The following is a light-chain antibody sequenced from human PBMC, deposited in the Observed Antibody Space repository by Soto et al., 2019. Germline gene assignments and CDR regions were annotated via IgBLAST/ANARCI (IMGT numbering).Light chain of an antibody. Sequence: DIQMTQSPSTLSASVVDRITITCRASQSVLRRLAWFQQKPGKAPKLLIYDASSLESGVPSRFSGRGSGTEFTLTISSLQPDDCATYYCHTYNSYSLHTFGQGTKVDIK. J-gene: IGKJ2*01. CDR3: HTYNSYSLHT. CDR2: DAS. V-gene: IGKV1-5*01. CDR1: QSVLRR.